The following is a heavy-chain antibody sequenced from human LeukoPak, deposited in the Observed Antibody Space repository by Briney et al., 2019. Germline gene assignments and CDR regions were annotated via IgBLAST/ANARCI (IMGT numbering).Heavy chain of an antibody. Sequence: GGSLRLSCAASGFTVSSNYMSXXXXXXXXXXEWVSVIYSGGSTYYADSVKGRFTISRDNSKNTLYLQMNSLRAEDTAVYYCAREAPGSAFDIWGQGTMVTVSS. CDR1: GFTVSSNY. CDR2: IYSGGST. CDR3: AREAPGSAFDI. J-gene: IGHJ3*02. V-gene: IGHV3-66*01.